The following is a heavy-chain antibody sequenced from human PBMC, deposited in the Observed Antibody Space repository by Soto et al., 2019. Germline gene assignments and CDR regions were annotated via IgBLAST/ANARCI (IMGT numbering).Heavy chain of an antibody. Sequence: QVQLVESGGGVVQPGRSLRLSCAASGFTFSTHAMHWVRQAPGKGLECVAIVSFDGSNKYYADSVKGRFTISRDNSKNTLYRQMSGRTPEDTAFYYCARDQTGITTAGGGRIDRWGQGTLVTVSS. CDR1: GFTFSTHA. CDR3: ARDQTGITTAGGGRIDR. CDR2: VSFDGSNK. V-gene: IGHV3-30-3*01. D-gene: IGHD6-13*01. J-gene: IGHJ5*02.